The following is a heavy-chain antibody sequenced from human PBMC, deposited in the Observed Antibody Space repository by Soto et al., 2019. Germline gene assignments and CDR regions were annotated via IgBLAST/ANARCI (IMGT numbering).Heavy chain of an antibody. CDR3: ARDRRGYCSGGSCYPGAY. D-gene: IGHD2-15*01. J-gene: IGHJ4*02. CDR1: GFTVSSNY. Sequence: QPGGSLRLSCAASGFTVSSNYMSWVRQAPGKGLEWVSVIYSGGSTYYADSVKGRFTISRDNSKNTLYLQMNSLRAEDTAVYYCARDRRGYCSGGSCYPGAYWGQGTLVTVSS. CDR2: IYSGGST. V-gene: IGHV3-66*01.